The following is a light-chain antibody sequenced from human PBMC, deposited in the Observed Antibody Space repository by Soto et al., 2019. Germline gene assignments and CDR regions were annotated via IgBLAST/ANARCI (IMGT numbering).Light chain of an antibody. Sequence: EIVMTQSPATLSVSPGERATLSCRASQSVSSNLAWYQQKPGQAPRLLIYGASTRATXIPARFSGSGSGXEXTXXIXXLXSEDFAVYYCQHYNNWPRTFGQGTKVEIK. V-gene: IGKV3-15*01. CDR2: GAS. J-gene: IGKJ1*01. CDR3: QHYNNWPRT. CDR1: QSVSSN.